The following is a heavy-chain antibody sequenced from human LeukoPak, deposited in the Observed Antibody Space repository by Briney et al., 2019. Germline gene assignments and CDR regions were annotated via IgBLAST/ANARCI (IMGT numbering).Heavy chain of an antibody. CDR3: ATGDYYGSGSTFKNGMDV. D-gene: IGHD3-10*01. Sequence: GGSLRLSCAASGFTCSSYAMIWVRQAPGKGLEGVSAVTASAGNTYYADSVKGRFTSSRDNSKNTLYLQVNSLRAEDTAVYYCATGDYYGSGSTFKNGMDVWGQGTTVTVSS. J-gene: IGHJ6*02. CDR2: VTASAGNT. V-gene: IGHV3-23*01. CDR1: GFTCSSYA.